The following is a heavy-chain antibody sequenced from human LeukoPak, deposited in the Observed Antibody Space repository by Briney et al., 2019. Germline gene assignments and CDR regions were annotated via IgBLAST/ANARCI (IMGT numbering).Heavy chain of an antibody. D-gene: IGHD4-17*01. J-gene: IGHJ4*02. CDR2: IYHSGST. CDR3: AREGTDYGDYYFDY. Sequence: PSETLSLTCAVSGGFISSGGYSWSWIRQPPGKGLEWIGHIYHSGSTYYNPSLKSRVTISVDRSKNQFSLKLSSVTTADTAVYYCAREGTDYGDYYFDYWGQGTLVTVSS. V-gene: IGHV4-30-2*01. CDR1: GGFISSGGYS.